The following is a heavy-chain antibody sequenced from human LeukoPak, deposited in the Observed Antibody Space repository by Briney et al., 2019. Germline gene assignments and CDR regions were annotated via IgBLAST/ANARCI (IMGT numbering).Heavy chain of an antibody. CDR2: IKSKTDGGTT. CDR1: GFTFSNAW. J-gene: IGHJ4*02. CDR3: TTEDNYGDYVDY. Sequence: GGSLTLSYAASGFTFSNAWMSWVRQAPGKGLEWVGCIKSKTDGGTTDYAAPVKGRFTISRDDSKNTLYLQMNSLKTEDTAVYYCTTEDNYGDYVDYWGQGTLVTVSS. V-gene: IGHV3-15*01. D-gene: IGHD4-17*01.